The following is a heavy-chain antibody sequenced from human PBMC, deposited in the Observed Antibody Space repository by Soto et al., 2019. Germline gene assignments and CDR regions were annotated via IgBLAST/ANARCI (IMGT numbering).Heavy chain of an antibody. CDR2: IIPIFGTA. CDR3: ARGKWNYAGEFDY. CDR1: GGTFSSYA. J-gene: IGHJ4*02. V-gene: IGHV1-69*13. Sequence: ASVKVSCKASGGTFSSYAISWVRQAPGQGLEWMGGIIPIFGTANYARKFQGRVTITADESTSTAYMELSSLRSEDTAVYCCARGKWNYAGEFDYWGQGTLVTVSS. D-gene: IGHD1-7*01.